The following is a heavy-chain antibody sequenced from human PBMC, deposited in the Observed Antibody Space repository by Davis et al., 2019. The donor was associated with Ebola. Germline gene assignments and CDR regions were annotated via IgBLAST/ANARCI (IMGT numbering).Heavy chain of an antibody. CDR3: ARDGPYYYDSSIYYYYYGMDV. V-gene: IGHV3-7*03. J-gene: IGHJ6*02. CDR1: GFTFSSYW. Sequence: GGSLRLSCAASGFTFSSYWMSWVRQAPGKGLEWVANIKQDGSEKYYVDSVKGRFTISRDNAKNSLYLQMNSLRAEDTAVYYCARDGPYYYDSSIYYYYYGMDVWGQGTTVTVSS. CDR2: IKQDGSEK. D-gene: IGHD3-22*01.